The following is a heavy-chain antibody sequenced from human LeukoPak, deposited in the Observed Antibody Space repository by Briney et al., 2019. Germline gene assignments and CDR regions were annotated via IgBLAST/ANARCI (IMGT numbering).Heavy chain of an antibody. D-gene: IGHD4-17*01. Sequence: SETLSLTCAVYGGSFSGYCWSWIRQPPGQGLEWVGEINHSGSTNYNPSLKSRVTISVDTSKNQFSLKLSSVTAADTAVYYCARGQTGDDVNRGFDYWGQGTLVTVSS. CDR1: GGSFSGYC. J-gene: IGHJ4*02. V-gene: IGHV4-34*01. CDR3: ARGQTGDDVNRGFDY. CDR2: INHSGST.